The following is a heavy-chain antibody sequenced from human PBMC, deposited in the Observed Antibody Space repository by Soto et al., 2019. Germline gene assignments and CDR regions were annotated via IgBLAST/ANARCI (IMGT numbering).Heavy chain of an antibody. Sequence: ASVKVSCKASGYTFTSYGISWVRQAPGQGLEWMGWISAYNGNTNYAQKLQGRVTMTTDTSTSTAYMELRSLRSDDTAVYYCARDRGGLSFGVLIMVSWGQGTLVTVSS. D-gene: IGHD3-3*01. CDR3: ARDRGGLSFGVLIMVS. J-gene: IGHJ4*02. CDR1: GYTFTSYG. V-gene: IGHV1-18*01. CDR2: ISAYNGNT.